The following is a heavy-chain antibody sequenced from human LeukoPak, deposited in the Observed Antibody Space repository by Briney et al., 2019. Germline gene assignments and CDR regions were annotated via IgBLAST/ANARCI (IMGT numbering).Heavy chain of an antibody. Sequence: PSETLSLTCTVSGGSISSYYWSWIRQPPGKGLEWIGYIYYSGSTNYNPSLKSRVTISVDTSKNQFSLKLSFVTAADTAVYYCARDGSSSGYQHWGQGTLVTVSS. CDR1: GGSISSYY. CDR3: ARDGSSSGYQH. CDR2: IYYSGST. D-gene: IGHD6-13*01. V-gene: IGHV4-59*01. J-gene: IGHJ1*01.